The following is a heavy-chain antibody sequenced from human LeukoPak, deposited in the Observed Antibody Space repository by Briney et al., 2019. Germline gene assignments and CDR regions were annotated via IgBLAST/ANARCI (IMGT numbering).Heavy chain of an antibody. CDR3: ARSSPYGDYLVDAFDI. J-gene: IGHJ3*02. CDR1: GFTFSSYG. V-gene: IGHV3-30*03. CDR2: ISYDGSNK. Sequence: GGSLRLSCAASGFTFSSYGMHWVRQAPGKGLEWVAVISYDGSNKYYADSVKGRFTISRDNSKNTLYLQMNSLRAEDTAVYYCARSSPYGDYLVDAFDIWGQGTMVTVSS. D-gene: IGHD4-17*01.